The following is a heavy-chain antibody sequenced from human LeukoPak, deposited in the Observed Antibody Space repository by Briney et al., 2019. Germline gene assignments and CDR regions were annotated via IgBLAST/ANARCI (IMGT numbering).Heavy chain of an antibody. D-gene: IGHD2-8*02. J-gene: IGHJ4*02. V-gene: IGHV3-30*18. CDR1: GFTFSDYG. Sequence: GGSLRLSCAASGFTFSDYGMHRVRQAPGKGLEWVAVISYDGSNKYYADSVKGRFTISRDNSKNTLYLQMNSLRAEDTAVYYCAKVPYWESFDNYFDYWGQGTLVTVSS. CDR3: AKVPYWESFDNYFDY. CDR2: ISYDGSNK.